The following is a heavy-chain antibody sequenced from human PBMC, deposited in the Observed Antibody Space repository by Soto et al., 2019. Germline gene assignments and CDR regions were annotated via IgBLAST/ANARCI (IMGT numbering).Heavy chain of an antibody. V-gene: IGHV1-3*01. D-gene: IGHD2-15*01. Sequence: ASVKVSCKASGYTFSSYAIHWVRQAPGQGLEWMGWIHAGNGNAKYSQSFQGRVTISRDTSATTAYMELNSLRSEDTAVYYCARGVAFLDYWGQGTLVTVSS. CDR3: ARGVAFLDY. J-gene: IGHJ4*02. CDR2: IHAGNGNA. CDR1: GYTFSSYA.